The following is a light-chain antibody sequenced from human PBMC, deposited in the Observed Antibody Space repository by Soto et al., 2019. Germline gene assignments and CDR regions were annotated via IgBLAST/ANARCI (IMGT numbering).Light chain of an antibody. V-gene: IGLV2-14*01. CDR1: SSDVGGYNY. J-gene: IGLJ2*01. CDR3: SSYSSTSTLVV. CDR2: EVS. Sequence: QSALTQPASVSGSPGQSITISCTGTSSDVGGYNYVSWYQQYPGKAPNLIIYEVSNRPSGVSNRFSGSKSGNTASLTIFGLQAGDEADYHCSSYSSTSTLVVFGGGTKLNVL.